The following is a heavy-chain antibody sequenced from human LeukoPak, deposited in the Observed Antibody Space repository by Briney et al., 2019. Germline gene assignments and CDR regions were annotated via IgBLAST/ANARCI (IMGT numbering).Heavy chain of an antibody. V-gene: IGHV4-59*08. CDR2: IYYSGST. Sequence: SETLSLTCTVSGGSISSYYWSWIRQPPXXXXEWIGYIYYSGSTNYNPSLKSRVTISVDTSKNQFSLKLSSVTAADTAVYYCALWDDYYYYGMDVWGQGTTVTVSS. CDR3: ALWDDYYYYGMDV. CDR1: GGSISSYY. J-gene: IGHJ6*02. D-gene: IGHD3-16*01.